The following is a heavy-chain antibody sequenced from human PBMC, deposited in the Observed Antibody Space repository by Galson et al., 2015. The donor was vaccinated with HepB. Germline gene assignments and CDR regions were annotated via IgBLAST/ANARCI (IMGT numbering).Heavy chain of an antibody. CDR1: GGSINSHF. Sequence: ETLSLTCTVSGGSINSHFWSWIRQPPGKGLEWIGYISHSGSTDYDPSLKSRVTISVDTSKNQFSLKMSSVTAADTAVYYCARDMITFGRVKRRYFDYWGQGTLVIVSS. D-gene: IGHD3-16*01. J-gene: IGHJ4*02. CDR3: ARDMITFGRVKRRYFDY. CDR2: ISHSGST. V-gene: IGHV4-59*11.